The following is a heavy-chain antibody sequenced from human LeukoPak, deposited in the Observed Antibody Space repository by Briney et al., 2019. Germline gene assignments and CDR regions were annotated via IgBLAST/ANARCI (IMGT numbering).Heavy chain of an antibody. CDR1: GGSISSSSYY. V-gene: IGHV4-39*01. J-gene: IGHJ6*02. CDR3: ARGPPAKPGTGYYYGMDV. CDR2: IYYSGST. Sequence: SETLSLTCTVSGGSISSSSYYWGWIRQPPGKGLGGIGSIYYSGSTYYNPSLKSRVTISVDTSKNQFSLKLSSVTAADTAVYYCARGPPAKPGTGYYYGMDVWGQGTTVTVSS. D-gene: IGHD2-2*01.